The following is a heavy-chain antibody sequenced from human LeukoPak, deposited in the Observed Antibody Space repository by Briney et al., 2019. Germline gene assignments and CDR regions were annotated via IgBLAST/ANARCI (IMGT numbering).Heavy chain of an antibody. D-gene: IGHD3-16*01. CDR3: AGHFRSAVGPGGSGNWFDP. CDR2: IYYSGNT. Sequence: KASETLSLTCTVSGDSISSSSYYWGWIRQAPDKGLEWIGSIYYSGNTHYNPSLKSRVTISVDTSKNQFSLKLNSVTAADTAVYYGAGHFRSAVGPGGSGNWFDPWGQGALVTVSS. V-gene: IGHV4-39*01. J-gene: IGHJ5*02. CDR1: GDSISSSSYY.